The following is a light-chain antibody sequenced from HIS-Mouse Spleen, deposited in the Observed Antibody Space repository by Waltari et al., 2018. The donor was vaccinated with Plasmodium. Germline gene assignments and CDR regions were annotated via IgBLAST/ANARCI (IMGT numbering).Light chain of an antibody. V-gene: IGKV1-39*01. J-gene: IGKJ1*01. CDR1: QSISSY. CDR2: AAS. Sequence: DIQMTQSPSSLSASVGDRVTITCRASQSISSYLNWYQQKPGKAPKLLIYAASSLQSGVPSRFSGTGSGTDFTLTISSLQPEDFATYFCQQSYSTWTFGHGTNVEIK. CDR3: QQSYSTWT.